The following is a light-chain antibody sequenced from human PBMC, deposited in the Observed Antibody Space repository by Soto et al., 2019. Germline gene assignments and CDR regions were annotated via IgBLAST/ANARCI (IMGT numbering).Light chain of an antibody. Sequence: DIPLTQSPSLLSASVGDRVTITCRARPGISQCVAWYPQKRGKDPKLLIYAATVLQGGVPSRFSGTVSGTEFILTIRSLQPEDFATYYCQQVNSYPLIFGGGTRVEIK. J-gene: IGKJ4*01. CDR2: AAT. CDR1: PGISQC. CDR3: QQVNSYPLI. V-gene: IGKV1-9*01.